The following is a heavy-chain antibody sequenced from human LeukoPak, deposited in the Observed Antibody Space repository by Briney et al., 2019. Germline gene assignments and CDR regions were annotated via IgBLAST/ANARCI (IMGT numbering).Heavy chain of an antibody. Sequence: ASVKVSCKTSGYSFTTYGTNWVRQTPGQGLEWMGWITAYNGNTNYAHKFQGRFTMTTDTYTRTVYMELRGLKSNDTAVYYCARGVSNRWADFWGQGTLVTVSS. D-gene: IGHD2/OR15-2a*01. V-gene: IGHV1-18*01. CDR2: ITAYNGNT. CDR3: ARGVSNRWADF. J-gene: IGHJ4*02. CDR1: GYSFTTYG.